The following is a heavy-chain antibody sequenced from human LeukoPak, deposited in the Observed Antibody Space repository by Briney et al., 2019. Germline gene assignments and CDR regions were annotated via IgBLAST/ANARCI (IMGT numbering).Heavy chain of an antibody. CDR1: GFTFSSYG. J-gene: IGHJ4*02. V-gene: IGHV3-30*03. D-gene: IGHD6-6*01. CDR3: ARDLSIAARPAFDY. CDR2: ISYDGSNK. Sequence: PGRSLRLSCAASGFTFSSYGMHWVRQAPGKGLEWVAVISYDGSNKYYADSVRGRFTISRDNSKNTLYLQMNSLRAEDTAVYYCARDLSIAARPAFDYWGQGTLVTVSS.